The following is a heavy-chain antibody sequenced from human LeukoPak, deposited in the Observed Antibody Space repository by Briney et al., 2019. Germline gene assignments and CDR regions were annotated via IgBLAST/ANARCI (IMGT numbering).Heavy chain of an antibody. CDR2: VHYNGAT. J-gene: IGHJ5*02. CDR3: ARRRVGATAGWFDP. Sequence: PSETLSLTCTVSGGSVTSTTYYWGWVRQPPGKGLEWVGVVHYNGATYYDPSLKSRVTMSIDTSENQFSLKVTSVTAADTAVYYCARRRVGATAGWFDPWGQGTLVTVSS. CDR1: GGSVTSTTYY. D-gene: IGHD1-26*01. V-gene: IGHV4-39*01.